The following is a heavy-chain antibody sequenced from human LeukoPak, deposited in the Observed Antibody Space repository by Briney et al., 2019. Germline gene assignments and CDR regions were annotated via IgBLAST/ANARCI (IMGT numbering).Heavy chain of an antibody. CDR2: ITSSSGSI. J-gene: IGHJ6*03. V-gene: IGHV3-48*01. CDR1: GFTFSGHW. D-gene: IGHD6-13*01. CDR3: ARGLQQLLRGFNFYFIDV. Sequence: GGSLRLSCAASGFTFSGHWMSWVRQAPGKGLEWVSYITSSSGSIYYADSVRGRFAISRDNAENSLYLQMNSLRAEDTAVYYCARGLQQLLRGFNFYFIDVSGKGTTVTVSS.